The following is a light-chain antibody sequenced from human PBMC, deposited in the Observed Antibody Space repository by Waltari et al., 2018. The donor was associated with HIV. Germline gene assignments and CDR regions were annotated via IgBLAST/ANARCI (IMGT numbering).Light chain of an antibody. CDR1: DSNIGSHA. J-gene: IGLJ2*01. V-gene: IGLV1-36*01. CDR2: NDD. CDR3: AAWDDGLNGVI. Sequence: QSVLTQSPSVSEAPGQRATISCSGSDSNIGSHAVTWYQQFPGKPPRLLVYNDDLILSGVSDRLSASKSGTSASLAINDLQSEHESHYYCAAWDDGLNGVIFGGGTKVTVL.